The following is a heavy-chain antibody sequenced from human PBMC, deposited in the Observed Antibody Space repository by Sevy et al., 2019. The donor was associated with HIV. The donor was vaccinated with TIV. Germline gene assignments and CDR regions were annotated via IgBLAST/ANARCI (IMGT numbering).Heavy chain of an antibody. CDR2: IYYNGHI. V-gene: IGHV4-59*08. CDR1: GGSITSLY. D-gene: IGHD1-26*01. CDR3: AGEDAWGRCYS. Sequence: SETLSLTCTVSGGSITSLYWNWIRQPPGKGLEWIANIYYNGHINYNPSLKSRVTLSIDTSKNQFSLRLRSVNAADTAMYYCAGEDAWGRCYSWGQGTLVTVSS. J-gene: IGHJ4*02.